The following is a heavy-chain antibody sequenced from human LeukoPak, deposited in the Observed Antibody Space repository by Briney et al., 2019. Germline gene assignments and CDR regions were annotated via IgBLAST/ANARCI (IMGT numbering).Heavy chain of an antibody. CDR2: IDDSGST. V-gene: IGHV4-30-4*01. J-gene: IGHJ4*02. CDR3: ARGAFSDFDY. CDR1: GGSFSSGDYY. D-gene: IGHD3-3*02. Sequence: SETLSLTCTVSGGSFSSGDYYWTWIRQPPGMGLEWIGYIDDSGSTYYNPSLKSRVTISVDTPKNQLSLRLSSVTAAETAVYYCARGAFSDFDYWGQGTLVTVSS.